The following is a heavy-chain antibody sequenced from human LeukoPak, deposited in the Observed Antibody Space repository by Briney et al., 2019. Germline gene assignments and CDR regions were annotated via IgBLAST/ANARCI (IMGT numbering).Heavy chain of an antibody. J-gene: IGHJ4*02. D-gene: IGHD6-25*01. CDR1: GYTFTSYD. V-gene: IGHV1-8*01. Sequence: GASVKVSCKASGYTFTSYDINWVRQATGQGLEWMGWMNPNSGNTGYAQKFQGRVTVTRNTSISTAYMELSSLRSEDTAVYYCARGLYRDSSEPFDYWGQGTLVTVSS. CDR2: MNPNSGNT. CDR3: ARGLYRDSSEPFDY.